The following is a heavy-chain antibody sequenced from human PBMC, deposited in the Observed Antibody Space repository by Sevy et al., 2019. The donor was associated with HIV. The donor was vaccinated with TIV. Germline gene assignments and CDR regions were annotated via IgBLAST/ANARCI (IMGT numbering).Heavy chain of an antibody. CDR2: INSDGSST. CDR3: ARDLGATLRIAVAAYFDY. J-gene: IGHJ4*02. Sequence: GGSLRLSCAASGFTFSSYWMHWVRQAPGKGLVWVSRINSDGSSTSYADSVNGRFTISRDNAKNTLYLQMNSLRAEDTAVYYCARDLGATLRIAVAAYFDYWGQGTLVTVSS. V-gene: IGHV3-74*01. CDR1: GFTFSSYW. D-gene: IGHD6-19*01.